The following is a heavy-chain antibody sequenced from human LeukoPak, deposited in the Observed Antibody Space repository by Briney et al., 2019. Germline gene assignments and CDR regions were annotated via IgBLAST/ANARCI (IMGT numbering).Heavy chain of an antibody. V-gene: IGHV1-69*04. J-gene: IGHJ6*02. CDR1: GGTFTSYA. D-gene: IGHD3-22*01. CDR2: IIPILGIA. Sequence: ASVKLSCKASGGTFTSYAISWVRQAPGQGLEWMGRIIPILGIANYAQKFQGRVTITADKSTSTAYMELSSLRSEDTAVYYCAREEYYYDSSGYYYYYGMDVWGQGTTVTVSS. CDR3: AREEYYYDSSGYYYYYGMDV.